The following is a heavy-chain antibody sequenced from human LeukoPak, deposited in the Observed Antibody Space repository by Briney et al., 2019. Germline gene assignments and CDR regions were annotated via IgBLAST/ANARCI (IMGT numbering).Heavy chain of an antibody. CDR2: IIPIFGTA. D-gene: IGHD2-15*01. CDR1: GGTFSSYA. CDR3: ARDQKDLVRCSGGSCYYYY. Sequence: SVKVSCKASGGTFSSYAISWVRQAPGQGLEWMGGIIPIFGTANYAQKFQGRVTITTDESTSTAYMELSSLRSEDTAVYYCARDQKDLVRCSGGSCYYYYWGQGTLVTVSS. V-gene: IGHV1-69*05. J-gene: IGHJ4*02.